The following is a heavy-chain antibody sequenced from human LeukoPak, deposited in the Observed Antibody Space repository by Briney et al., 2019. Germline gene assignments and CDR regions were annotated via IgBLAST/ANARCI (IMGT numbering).Heavy chain of an antibody. V-gene: IGHV1-8*01. D-gene: IGHD2-2*01. Sequence: ASVKVSCKASGYTFTSYDINWVRQATGQGLEWMGWMNPNSGNIGYAQKFQGRVTMTRNTSISTAYMELSSLRSEDTAVYYCARGSIGYCSSTSCYLRGFDPWGQGTLVTVSS. CDR3: ARGSIGYCSSTSCYLRGFDP. J-gene: IGHJ5*02. CDR1: GYTFTSYD. CDR2: MNPNSGNI.